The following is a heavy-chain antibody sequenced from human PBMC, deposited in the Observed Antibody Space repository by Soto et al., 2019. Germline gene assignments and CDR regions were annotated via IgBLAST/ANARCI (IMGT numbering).Heavy chain of an antibody. V-gene: IGHV4-30-4*01. J-gene: IGHJ6*02. CDR2: IYYSGST. CDR1: GGSISSGDYY. CDR3: ARAADYYDSSGYYYYYGMDV. D-gene: IGHD3-22*01. Sequence: SETLSLTCTVSGGSISSGDYYWSWIRQPPGKGLEWIGYIYYSGSTYYNPSLKSRVTISVDTSKNQFSLKLSSVTAADTAVYYCARAADYYDSSGYYYYYGMDVWGQGTTVTVSS.